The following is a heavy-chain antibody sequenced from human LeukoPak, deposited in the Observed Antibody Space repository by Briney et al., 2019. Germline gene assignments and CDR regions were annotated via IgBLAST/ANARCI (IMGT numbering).Heavy chain of an antibody. J-gene: IGHJ1*01. D-gene: IGHD3-22*01. CDR1: GFTFSTYW. CDR2: IKSDGGT. CDR3: ARAPSEIGGYYPEYFRH. Sequence: PAGSLRLSCAAPGFTFSTYWMHWVRQAPGKGLVWVSRIKSDGGTNYADSVKGRFTISRDNAKKTVSLQMNSLRPEDTGVYYCARAPSEIGGYYPEYFRHWGQGALVTVSS. V-gene: IGHV3-74*01.